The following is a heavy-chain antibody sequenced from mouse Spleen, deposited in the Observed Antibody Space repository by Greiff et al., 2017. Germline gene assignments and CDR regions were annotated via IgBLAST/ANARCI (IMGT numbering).Heavy chain of an antibody. CDR1: GFTFSSYG. CDR3: ARPHYYGSIYWYFDV. V-gene: IGHV5-6*01. Sequence: EVKVVESGGDLVKPGGSLKLSCAASGFTFSSYGMSWVRQTPDKRLEWVATISSGGSYTYYPDSVKGRFTISRDNAKNTLYLQMSSLKSEDTAMYYCARPHYYGSIYWYFDVWGTGTTVTVSS. J-gene: IGHJ1*03. D-gene: IGHD1-1*01. CDR2: ISSGGSYT.